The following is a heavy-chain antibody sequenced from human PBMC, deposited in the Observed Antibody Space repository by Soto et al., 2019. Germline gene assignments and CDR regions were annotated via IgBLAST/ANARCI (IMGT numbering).Heavy chain of an antibody. D-gene: IGHD6-13*01. CDR2: IYYSGST. Sequence: SETLSLTCTVSGGSISSSSYYWGWIRQPPGKGLEWIGSIYYSGSTYYNPSLKSRVTISVDTSKNQFSLKLSSVTAADTAVYYCARLQQLVGHIFDYWGQGTLVTVSS. CDR3: ARLQQLVGHIFDY. V-gene: IGHV4-39*01. CDR1: GGSISSSSYY. J-gene: IGHJ4*02.